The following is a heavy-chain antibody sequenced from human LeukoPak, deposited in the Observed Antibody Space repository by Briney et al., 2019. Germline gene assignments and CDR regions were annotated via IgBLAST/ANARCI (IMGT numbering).Heavy chain of an antibody. J-gene: IGHJ6*04. CDR1: GFTFSSYE. CDR3: AELGITMIGGV. Sequence: GGSLRLSCGASGFTFSSYEMNWVRQAPGKGLGWVSYISSSGSTIYYADSVKGRFTISRDNAKNSLYLQMNSLRAEDTAVYYCAELGITMIGGVWGKGTTVTISS. CDR2: ISSSGSTI. D-gene: IGHD3-10*02. V-gene: IGHV3-48*03.